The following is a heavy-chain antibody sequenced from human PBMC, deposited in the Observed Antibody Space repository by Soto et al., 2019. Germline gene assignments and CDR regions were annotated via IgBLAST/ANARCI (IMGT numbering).Heavy chain of an antibody. V-gene: IGHV3-74*01. CDR3: ARDRNPRTWGAAAGTVFDY. J-gene: IGHJ4*02. D-gene: IGHD6-13*01. CDR1: GFTFGNYW. Sequence: PGGSLRLSCAVSGFTFGNYWMHWVRQAPGKGLVWVSRVSPDGRTATYADSVKGRLTISRDNAKSTLYLQMNSLRAEDTAVYYCARDRNPRTWGAAAGTVFDYWGQGTLVTVSS. CDR2: VSPDGRTA.